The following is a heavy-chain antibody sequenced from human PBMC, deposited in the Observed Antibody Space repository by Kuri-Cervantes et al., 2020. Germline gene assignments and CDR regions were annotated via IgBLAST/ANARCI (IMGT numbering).Heavy chain of an antibody. J-gene: IGHJ4*02. Sequence: GESLKISCAASGFTFSGSAMHWVRQASGKELEWVGRIRSKANSYATAYDASVKGRFTISRDDSKNTAYLQMNSLKTEDTAVYYCTTNFYGSGPFDYWVQGTLVTVSS. D-gene: IGHD3-10*01. CDR3: TTNFYGSGPFDY. CDR2: IRSKANSYAT. V-gene: IGHV3-73*01. CDR1: GFTFSGSA.